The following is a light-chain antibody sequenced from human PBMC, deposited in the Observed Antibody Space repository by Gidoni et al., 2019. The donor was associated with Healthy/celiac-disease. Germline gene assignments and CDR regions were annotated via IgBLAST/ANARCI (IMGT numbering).Light chain of an antibody. V-gene: IGKV1-5*01. CDR2: DAS. J-gene: IGKJ1*01. CDR3: QQYNSYS. Sequence: DIQMTQSPSTLSASVGERVTITCRASQSISSWLAWYQQKPGKAPKLLIYDASSLESGVPSRFSGSGSGTEFTLTISSLQPDDFATYYCQQYNSYSFGQGTKVEIK. CDR1: QSISSW.